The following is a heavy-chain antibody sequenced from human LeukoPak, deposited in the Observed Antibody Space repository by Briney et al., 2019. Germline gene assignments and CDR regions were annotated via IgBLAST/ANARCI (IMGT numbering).Heavy chain of an antibody. CDR3: ARAVEMATNYFDY. J-gene: IGHJ4*02. Sequence: ASVKVSCKASGYTFTGYYMHWVRQAPGQGLEWMGWINPNSGGTNYAQKFQGWVTMTRDTSISTAYMELSRLRSDDTAVYYCARAVEMATNYFDYWGQGTLVIVSS. CDR2: INPNSGGT. CDR1: GYTFTGYY. V-gene: IGHV1-2*04. D-gene: IGHD5-24*01.